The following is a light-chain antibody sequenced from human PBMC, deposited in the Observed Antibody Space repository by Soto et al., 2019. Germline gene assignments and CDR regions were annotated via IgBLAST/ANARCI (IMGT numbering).Light chain of an antibody. CDR1: QSISSY. CDR2: AAS. J-gene: IGKJ5*01. CDR3: QQSYTTPPT. Sequence: IQLTQSPSSLSASVGDRATISCRTSQSISSYLNWYQQKPGKAPKLLIYAASSLQSGVPSRFSGSGSGTDFTLTINSLQPEDFATYYCQQSYTTPPTFGQGTRREIK. V-gene: IGKV1-39*01.